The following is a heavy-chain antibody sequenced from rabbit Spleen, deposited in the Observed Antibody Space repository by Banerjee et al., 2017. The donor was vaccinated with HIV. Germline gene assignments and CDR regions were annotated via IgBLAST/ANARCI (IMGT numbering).Heavy chain of an antibody. V-gene: IGHV1S40*01. J-gene: IGHJ6*01. Sequence: QSLEESGGDLVKPGASLTLTCTASGFSFSGDWICWVRQAPGKGLEWIACIDIGSSGFTYFASWAKGRFTISKTSSTTVTLQMTSLTAADTATYFCARDTSSSFSSYGMDLWGQGTLVTVS. CDR1: GFSFSGDW. D-gene: IGHD1-1*01. CDR3: ARDTSSSFSSYGMDL. CDR2: IDIGSSGFT.